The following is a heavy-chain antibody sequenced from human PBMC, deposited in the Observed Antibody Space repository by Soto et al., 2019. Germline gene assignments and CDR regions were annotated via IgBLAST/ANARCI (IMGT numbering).Heavy chain of an antibody. CDR2: IYYTGSS. V-gene: IGHV4-59*08. Sequence: SETLSLTCTFSGLSINNYYWSLIRQPPGKGLEWIGSIYYTGSSNYNPSLNSRVTISLDTSKNQFSLKLSSVTAADTAVYYCARHSWELRKTFDYWGQGTLVTVSS. CDR3: ARHSWELRKTFDY. D-gene: IGHD1-7*01. J-gene: IGHJ4*01. CDR1: GLSINNYY.